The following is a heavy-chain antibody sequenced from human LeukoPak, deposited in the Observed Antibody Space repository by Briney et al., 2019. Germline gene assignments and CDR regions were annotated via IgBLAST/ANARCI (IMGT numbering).Heavy chain of an antibody. J-gene: IGHJ5*02. Sequence: ASVKVSCKASGYTFTGYYMHRVRQAPGQGLEWMGWINPNSGGTNYAQKFQGRVTMTRDTSISTAYMELSRLRSDDTAVYYCARPQFSIAAAVSYNWFDPWGQGTLVTVSS. CDR3: ARPQFSIAAAVSYNWFDP. CDR2: INPNSGGT. D-gene: IGHD6-13*01. CDR1: GYTFTGYY. V-gene: IGHV1-2*02.